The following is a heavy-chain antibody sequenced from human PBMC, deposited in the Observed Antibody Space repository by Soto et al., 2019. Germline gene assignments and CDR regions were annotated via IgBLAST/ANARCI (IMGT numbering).Heavy chain of an antibody. CDR2: IYPGDSDT. J-gene: IGHJ6*02. CDR1: GYSCVSYW. V-gene: IGHV5-51*03. D-gene: IGHD5-12*01. CDR3: ASPSGYSGYDSYYYYGMDV. Sequence: GEPVKIWYKGSGYSCVSYWIGWMPQITGKGREWMGIIYPGDSDTRYSPSFQGQVTISADKSISTAYLQWSSLKASDTAMYYCASPSGYSGYDSYYYYGMDVWGQGTTVTVSS.